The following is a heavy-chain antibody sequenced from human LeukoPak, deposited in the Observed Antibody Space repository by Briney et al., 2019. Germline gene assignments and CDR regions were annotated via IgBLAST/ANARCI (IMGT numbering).Heavy chain of an antibody. CDR2: ISSNGHYV. J-gene: IGHJ4*02. V-gene: IGHV3-21*06. CDR1: GFSFSTYS. D-gene: IGHD4-11*01. CDR3: ARDDTVRKLDY. Sequence: GGSLRLSCVASGFSFSTYSMSWVRQAPGKKVEWVSLISSNGHYVYYADSVKGRFTISRDNAKNSLYLHMNSLRAEDTAVYYCARDDTVRKLDYWGQGSLVIVSS.